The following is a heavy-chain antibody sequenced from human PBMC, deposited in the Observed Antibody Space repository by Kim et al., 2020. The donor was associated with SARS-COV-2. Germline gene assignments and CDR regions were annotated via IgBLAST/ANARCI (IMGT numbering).Heavy chain of an antibody. V-gene: IGHV3-48*03. CDR3: ARGHYGSGSY. D-gene: IGHD3-10*01. CDR2: TI. J-gene: IGHJ4*02. Sequence: TIYYADSVKGRFTISRDNAKNSLYLQMNSLRAEDTAVYYCARGHYGSGSYWGQGTLVTVSS.